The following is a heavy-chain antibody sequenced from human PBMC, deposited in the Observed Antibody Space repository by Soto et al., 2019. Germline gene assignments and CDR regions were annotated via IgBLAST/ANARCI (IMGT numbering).Heavy chain of an antibody. V-gene: IGHV1-18*04. CDR1: GFSFTSSG. CDR3: TRAGASXXXXXSTSS. CDR2: VSAKSGDT. J-gene: IGHJ4*02. Sequence: GASVKVSCKASGFSFTSSGFSWVRQAPGQGLEWVGWVSAKSGDTKXVGNLQGRVTMTTDTSTNTAYMELRSLTSDDTAVYYCTRAGASXXXXXSTSSWGXGTLVTVSS.